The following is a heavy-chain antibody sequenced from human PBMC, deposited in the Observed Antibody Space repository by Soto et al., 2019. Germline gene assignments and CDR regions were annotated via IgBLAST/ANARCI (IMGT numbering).Heavy chain of an antibody. J-gene: IGHJ6*02. CDR1: GDSVSSNSVT. V-gene: IGHV6-1*01. CDR3: ARSGYFDTSVKSFGLDV. CDR2: TYYRSKWYN. Sequence: PSQTLSLTCAISGDSVSSNSVTWNWLRQSPSRGLEWLGRTYYRSKWYNHYGISVKSRMTINPDTSKSRFTLQLNSVTPDDTAVYYCARSGYFDTSVKSFGLDVWGQGTSVTVS. D-gene: IGHD3-22*01.